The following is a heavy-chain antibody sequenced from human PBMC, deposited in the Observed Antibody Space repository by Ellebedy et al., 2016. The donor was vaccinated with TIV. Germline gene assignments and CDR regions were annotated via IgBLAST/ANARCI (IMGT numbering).Heavy chain of an antibody. V-gene: IGHV3-53*01. Sequence: GGSLRLSXVASGFSVSSNHVSWVRQAPGKGLEWVSVIYRDGSTYYAVSVKDRFTISRDNSNNTLYLQMNSLRAEDTAVYYCATDQDRRWFYFWGQGTLVTVSS. CDR2: IYRDGST. J-gene: IGHJ5*01. CDR3: ATDQDRRWFYF. CDR1: GFSVSSNH. D-gene: IGHD2-15*01.